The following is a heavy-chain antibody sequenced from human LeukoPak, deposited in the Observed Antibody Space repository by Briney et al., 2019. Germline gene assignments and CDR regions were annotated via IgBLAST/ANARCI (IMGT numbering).Heavy chain of an antibody. CDR1: GGSISSSNW. Sequence: SETLSLTCAVSGGSISSSNWWSWVRQPPGKGLEWIGEIYHSGSTNYNPSLKSRVTISVDKSKNQFSLKLSSVTAADTAVYYCASSGCGELLGYYYGMDVWGQGTTVTVSS. V-gene: IGHV4-4*02. CDR3: ASSGCGELLGYYYGMDV. J-gene: IGHJ6*02. D-gene: IGHD3-10*01. CDR2: IYHSGST.